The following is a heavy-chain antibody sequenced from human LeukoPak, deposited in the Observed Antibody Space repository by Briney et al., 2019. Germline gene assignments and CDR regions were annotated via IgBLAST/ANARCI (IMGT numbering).Heavy chain of an antibody. CDR2: IKQDGSEK. V-gene: IGHV3-7*03. J-gene: IGHJ4*02. D-gene: IGHD3-10*01. CDR3: AKDRGIISDY. CDR1: GFTFSSYW. Sequence: GGSLRLSCAASGFTFSSYWMSWVRQAPGKGLEWVANIKQDGSEKYYVDSVKGRFTISRDNSKNTLYLQMNSLRAEDTAVYYCAKDRGIISDYWGQGTLVTVSS.